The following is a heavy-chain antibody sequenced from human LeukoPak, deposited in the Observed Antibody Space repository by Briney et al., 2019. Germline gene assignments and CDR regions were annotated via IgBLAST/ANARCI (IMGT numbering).Heavy chain of an antibody. CDR2: IRVYNGNT. CDR1: GYTFSSYG. CDR3: ARVNSGSYYQTKPRFSLDY. V-gene: IGHV1-18*01. J-gene: IGHJ4*02. D-gene: IGHD3-10*01. Sequence: ASVKVSCKPSGYTFSSYGISWVRQAPGQGLEWMGWIRVYNGNTNYAQKLQGRVTMTTDTSTSTAYMELRSLRSDDTAVYYCARVNSGSYYQTKPRFSLDYWGQGTLVTVSS.